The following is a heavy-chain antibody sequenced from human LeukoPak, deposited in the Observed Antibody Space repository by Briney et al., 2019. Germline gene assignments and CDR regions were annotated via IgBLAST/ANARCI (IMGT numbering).Heavy chain of an antibody. J-gene: IGHJ4*02. CDR3: ARPREGYNWNYYDY. CDR1: GYSFTSYW. Sequence: GESLKISCQGSGYSFTSYWIGWVRQMPVKGLEWMGIIYPGDSDTRYSPSFQGQVTISADKSISTAYLQWSSLKASDTAIYYCARPREGYNWNYYDYWGQGTLVTVSS. CDR2: IYPGDSDT. D-gene: IGHD1-20*01. V-gene: IGHV5-51*01.